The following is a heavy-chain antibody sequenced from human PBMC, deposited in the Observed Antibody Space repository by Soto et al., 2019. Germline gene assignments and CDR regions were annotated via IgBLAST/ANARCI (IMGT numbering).Heavy chain of an antibody. CDR3: AKDLGIAAAGLPYYYYGMDV. V-gene: IGHV3-30*18. J-gene: IGHJ6*02. CDR2: ISYDGSNK. Sequence: LRLSCAASGFTFSSYGMHWARQAPGKGLEWVAVISYDGSNKYYADSVKGRFTISRDNSKNTLYLQMNSLRAEDTAVYYCAKDLGIAAAGLPYYYYGMDVWGQGTTVTVSS. D-gene: IGHD6-13*01. CDR1: GFTFSSYG.